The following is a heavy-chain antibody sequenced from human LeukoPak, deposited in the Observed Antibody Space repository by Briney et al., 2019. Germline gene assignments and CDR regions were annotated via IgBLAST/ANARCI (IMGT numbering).Heavy chain of an antibody. CDR1: GFTFRDYA. J-gene: IGHJ4*02. V-gene: IGHV3-23*01. CDR3: ARELAVAGFDY. CDR2: TFGSGTAT. D-gene: IGHD6-19*01. Sequence: GGSLRLSCAASGFTFRDYAMAWVRQAPGKGLEWVSGTFGSGTATFYADSVKGRFTISRDNSKNTTYLQMNSLRAEDTAVYYCARELAVAGFDYWGQGTLVTVSS.